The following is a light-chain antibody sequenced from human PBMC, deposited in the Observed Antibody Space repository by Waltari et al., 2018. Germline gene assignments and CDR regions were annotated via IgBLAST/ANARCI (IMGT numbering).Light chain of an antibody. CDR3: QQYNSYPRT. Sequence: DIQMTQSPSSLSASVGDRVTITCRASQDISNSLAWLQQKTGKAPKPLIYAASTLESGVPSKFSGSGSGTDFTLTISSLQPEDFATYYCQQYNSYPRTFGQGTKVEIK. V-gene: IGKV1-16*02. CDR1: QDISNS. J-gene: IGKJ1*01. CDR2: AAS.